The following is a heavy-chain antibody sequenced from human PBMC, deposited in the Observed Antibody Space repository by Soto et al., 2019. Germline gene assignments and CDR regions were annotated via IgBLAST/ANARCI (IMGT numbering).Heavy chain of an antibody. V-gene: IGHV3-15*01. J-gene: IGHJ6*02. Sequence: GGSLRLSCAASGFTFSNAWMSWVRQAPGKGLEWVGSIKSKTDGGTTDYAAPVKGRFTISRDDSKNTLYLQMNSLKTEDTAVYYCTTFEDTGYYYYGMDVWGQGTTVTVSS. CDR2: IKSKTDGGTT. CDR1: GFTFSNAW. CDR3: TTFEDTGYYYYGMDV.